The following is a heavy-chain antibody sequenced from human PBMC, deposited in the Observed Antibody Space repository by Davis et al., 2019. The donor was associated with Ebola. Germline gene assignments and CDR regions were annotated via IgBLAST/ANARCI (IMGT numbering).Heavy chain of an antibody. CDR2: IHPDGSAT. Sequence: GESLKISCAASGFTFSNFWMTWVRQASGKGLEWVANIHPDGSATNYVDSVKGRFTISRDNAKKSLYLQLNSLRADDTAMYYCARDYYDNSGDGFDIWGQGTMVTVSS. D-gene: IGHD3-22*01. CDR1: GFTFSNFW. CDR3: ARDYYDNSGDGFDI. V-gene: IGHV3-7*01. J-gene: IGHJ3*02.